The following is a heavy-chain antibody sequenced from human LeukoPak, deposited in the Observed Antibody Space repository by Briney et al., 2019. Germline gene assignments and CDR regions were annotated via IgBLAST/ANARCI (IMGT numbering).Heavy chain of an antibody. Sequence: AASVNDSCKACGYTFTNCGFIWVRQAPGQGLEWMGWISAYNGNTNYAPKLQERVSLTTDTSTNTAYLELRSLRSDDTALYFCARVYSNMHEPDCWGQGAMVTVSS. J-gene: IGHJ4*02. CDR1: GYTFTNCG. V-gene: IGHV1-18*01. CDR3: ARVYSNMHEPDC. CDR2: ISAYNGNT. D-gene: IGHD6-13*01.